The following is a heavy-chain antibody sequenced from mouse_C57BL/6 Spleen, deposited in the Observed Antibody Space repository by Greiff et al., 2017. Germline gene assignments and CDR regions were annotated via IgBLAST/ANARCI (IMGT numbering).Heavy chain of an antibody. CDR1: GYSITSGYY. CDR2: ISYDGNN. Sequence: EESGPGLVKPSQSLSLTCSVTGYSITSGYYWNWIRQFPGNKLEWLGYISYDGNNNYNPSLKNRISFTRDPSKNQFFLKLNSVTTEDTATYYCARAFNALAGVAYWGQGTLVTVSA. J-gene: IGHJ3*01. V-gene: IGHV3-6*01. D-gene: IGHD6-1*01. CDR3: ARAFNALAGVAY.